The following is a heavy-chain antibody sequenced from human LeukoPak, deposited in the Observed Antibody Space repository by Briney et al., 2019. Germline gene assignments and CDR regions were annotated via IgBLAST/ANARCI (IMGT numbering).Heavy chain of an antibody. V-gene: IGHV4-34*01. D-gene: IGHD3-10*01. CDR1: GGSFSGYY. J-gene: IGHJ6*04. CDR2: INHSGST. Sequence: SETLSLTCAVYGGSFSGYYWSWIRQPPGKGLEWIGEINHSGSTNYNPSPKSRVTISVDTSKNQFSLKLSSVTAADTAVYYCARGRITMVRGVRKLYGMDVWGKGTTVIVSS. CDR3: ARGRITMVRGVRKLYGMDV.